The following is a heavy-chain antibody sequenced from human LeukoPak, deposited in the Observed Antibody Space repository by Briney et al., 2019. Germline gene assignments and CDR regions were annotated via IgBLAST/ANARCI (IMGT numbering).Heavy chain of an antibody. CDR1: GGTFSSYA. V-gene: IGHV1-69*13. CDR2: IIPIFGTA. J-gene: IGHJ2*01. Sequence: ASVKVSCKASGGTFSSYAISWVRQAPGQGLEWMGGIIPIFGTANYAQKFQGRVTITADESTSTAYMELSSLRSEDTAVYYCASGSGSYYNVRYFDLWGRGTLVTVSS. D-gene: IGHD3-10*01. CDR3: ASGSGSYYNVRYFDL.